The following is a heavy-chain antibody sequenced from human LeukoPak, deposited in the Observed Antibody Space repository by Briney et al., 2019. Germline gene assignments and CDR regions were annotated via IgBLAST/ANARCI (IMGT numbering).Heavy chain of an antibody. J-gene: IGHJ6*02. V-gene: IGHV4-39*07. CDR2: IYYSGST. CDR3: ATSGRTSYYYYGMDV. Sequence: SETLSLTCTVSGGSISSSSYYWGWIRQPPGKGLEWIGSIYYSGSTYYNPSLKSRVTISVDTSKKQFSLKLSSVTAADTAVYYCATSGRTSYYYYGMDVWGQGTTVTVSS. CDR1: GGSISSSSYY.